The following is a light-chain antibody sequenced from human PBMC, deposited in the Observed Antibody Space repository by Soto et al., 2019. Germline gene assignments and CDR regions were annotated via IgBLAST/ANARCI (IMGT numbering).Light chain of an antibody. J-gene: IGLJ2*01. V-gene: IGLV1-40*01. CDR1: SSNIGAGYD. Sequence: QSALTQPPSVSGAPGQRVTISCTGSSSNIGAGYDVHWYQQLPGTAPKLLIYGNSNRPSGVPDRFSGSKSGTSASLAITGLQDEDEADYYCQSYDSSLSAYVVFGGGTKLTVL. CDR3: QSYDSSLSAYVV. CDR2: GNS.